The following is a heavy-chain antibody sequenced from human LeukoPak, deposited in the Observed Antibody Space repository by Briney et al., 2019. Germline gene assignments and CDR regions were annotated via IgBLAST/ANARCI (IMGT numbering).Heavy chain of an antibody. CDR3: AKGAYDYIEIAYFDY. J-gene: IGHJ4*02. CDR2: IIGSRGST. D-gene: IGHD5-12*01. CDR1: GFSFNNYA. V-gene: IGHV3-23*01. Sequence: PGGSLRLSCVASGFSFNNYAMNWVRQAPGKGLEWVSLIIGSRGSTFYADSVKGRFTISRDKSKNTLYLQMNSLRAEDTAVYYCAKGAYDYIEIAYFDYWGQGSLVTVSS.